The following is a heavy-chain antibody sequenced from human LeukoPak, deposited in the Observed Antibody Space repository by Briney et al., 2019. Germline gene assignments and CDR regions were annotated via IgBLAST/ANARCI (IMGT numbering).Heavy chain of an antibody. J-gene: IGHJ4*02. CDR2: ISAYNGNT. Sequence: ASVKVSCKASGYTFTSYGISWVRQAPGQGLEWMGWISAYNGNTNYAQKFQGRVTMTTDTSTSTAYMELRSLRSDDTAVYHCARDKIWQWEVHLQDYWGQGTLVTVSS. CDR1: GYTFTSYG. V-gene: IGHV1-18*01. D-gene: IGHD6-19*01. CDR3: ARDKIWQWEVHLQDY.